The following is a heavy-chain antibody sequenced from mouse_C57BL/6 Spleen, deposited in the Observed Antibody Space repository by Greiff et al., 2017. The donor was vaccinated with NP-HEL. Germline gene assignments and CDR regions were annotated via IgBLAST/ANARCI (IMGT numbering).Heavy chain of an antibody. V-gene: IGHV1-69*01. J-gene: IGHJ2*01. D-gene: IGHD4-1*01. CDR3: ASSLTGFDY. CDR2: IDPSDSYT. Sequence: QVQLQQPGAELVMPGASVKLSCKASGYTFTSYWMHWVKQRPGQGLEWIGEIDPSDSYTNYNQKFKGKSTLTVDKSSSTAYMQRSSLTSEDSAVYYCASSLTGFDYWGQGTTLTVSS. CDR1: GYTFTSYW.